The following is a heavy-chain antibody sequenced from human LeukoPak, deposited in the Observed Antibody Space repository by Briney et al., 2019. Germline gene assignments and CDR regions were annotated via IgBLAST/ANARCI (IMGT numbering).Heavy chain of an antibody. D-gene: IGHD6-13*01. CDR3: ARAGIAAAGTSVFDY. CDR1: GGSISSYY. Sequence: SSETLSLTCTVSGGSISSYYWSWIRQPPGKGLEWIGYIYYSGSTNYNPSLKGRVTISVDTSKNQFSLKLSSVTAADTAVYYCARAGIAAAGTSVFDYWGQGTLVTVSS. J-gene: IGHJ4*02. CDR2: IYYSGST. V-gene: IGHV4-59*01.